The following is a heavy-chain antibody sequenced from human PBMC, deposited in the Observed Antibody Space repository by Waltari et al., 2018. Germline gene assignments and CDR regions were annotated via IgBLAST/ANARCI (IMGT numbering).Heavy chain of an antibody. V-gene: IGHV3-43D*03. CDR3: AKDSRGYSGWVDY. D-gene: IGHD6-19*01. CDR1: GFPFDDYA. J-gene: IGHJ4*02. Sequence: EVQLVESGGVVVQPGGSLRLSCAASGFPFDDYAMHWVRQAPGKGLEWVSLISWEGSTTSYADSVKGRFTISRDNSKNPLYLQMNSLRAEDNALYYCAKDSRGYSGWVDYWGQGTLVTVSS. CDR2: ISWEGSTT.